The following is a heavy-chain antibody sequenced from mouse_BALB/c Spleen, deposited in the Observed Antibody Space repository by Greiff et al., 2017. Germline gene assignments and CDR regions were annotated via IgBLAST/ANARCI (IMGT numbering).Heavy chain of an antibody. D-gene: IGHD1-1*01. CDR3: TRSRTYTVADY. V-gene: IGHV1-69*02. CDR1: GYTFTSYW. CDR2: IYPSDSYT. J-gene: IGHJ2*01. Sequence: VQLQQPGAELVRPGASVKLSCKASGYTFTSYWINWVKQRPGQGLEWIGNIYPSDSYTNYNQKFKDKATLTVDKSSSTAYMQLSSPTSEDSAVYYCTRSRTYTVADYWGQGTTLTVSS.